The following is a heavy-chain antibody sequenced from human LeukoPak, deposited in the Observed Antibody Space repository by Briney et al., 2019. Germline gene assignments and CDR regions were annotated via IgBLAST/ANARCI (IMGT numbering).Heavy chain of an antibody. CDR1: GFSSNNYA. CDR2: ISSNGVST. D-gene: IGHD2-21*02. CDR3: ARSEDTGLPLDS. Sequence: GGSVRLSCAASGFSSNNYAMNWVRQAPGKGLEYVSAISSNGVSTYYANSVKGRFSISRDNSKNTLDLQMGSLRTEDMAVYYCARSEDTGLPLDSWRHVNPVTVSS. V-gene: IGHV3-64*01. J-gene: IGHJ5*01.